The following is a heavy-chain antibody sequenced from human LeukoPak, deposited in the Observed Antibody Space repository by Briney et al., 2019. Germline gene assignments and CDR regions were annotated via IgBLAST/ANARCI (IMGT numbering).Heavy chain of an antibody. J-gene: IGHJ4*02. CDR1: GGTFSSYA. V-gene: IGHV1-69*13. CDR2: IIPIFGTA. D-gene: IGHD3-22*01. Sequence: ASVTVSCKASGGTFSSYAISWVRQAPGQGLEWMRGIIPIFGTANYAQKIQGRVTITADESTSTAYMELSSLRSEDTAVYYCARGSGQYYDSSPSWWGQGTLVTVSS. CDR3: ARGSGQYYDSSPSW.